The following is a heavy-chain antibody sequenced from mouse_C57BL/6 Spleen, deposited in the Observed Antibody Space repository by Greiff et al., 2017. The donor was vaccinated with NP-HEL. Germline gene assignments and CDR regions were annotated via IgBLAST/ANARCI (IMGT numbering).Heavy chain of an antibody. D-gene: IGHD1-1*01. J-gene: IGHJ1*03. CDR1: GYTFTSSW. Sequence: QVQLQQSVAELVKPGASVKLSCTASGYTFTSSWMHWVKQRPGRGLEWIGRIDPTSGGTKYNEKFKGKATLTVDKSSSTAYLQLSSLTYEGTAVYYCARSDYYGYWYFDVWGTGTTVTVSS. CDR2: IDPTSGGT. V-gene: IGHV1-72*01. CDR3: ARSDYYGYWYFDV.